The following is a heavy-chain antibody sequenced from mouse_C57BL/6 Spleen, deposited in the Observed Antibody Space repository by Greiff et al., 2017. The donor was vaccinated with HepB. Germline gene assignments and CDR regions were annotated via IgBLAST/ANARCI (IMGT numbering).Heavy chain of an antibody. D-gene: IGHD1-1*01. CDR2: ISAGGSYT. V-gene: IGHV5-4*01. CDR3: ARDNYGSSYVDWYFDV. CDR1: GFTFSSYA. J-gene: IGHJ1*03. Sequence: EVQRVESGGGLVKPGGSLKLSCAASGFTFSSYAMSWVRQTPEKRLEWVDTISAGGSYTYYPDNVKGRFTISRDNAKNNLYLQMSHLKSEDTAMYYCARDNYGSSYVDWYFDVWGTGTTVTVSS.